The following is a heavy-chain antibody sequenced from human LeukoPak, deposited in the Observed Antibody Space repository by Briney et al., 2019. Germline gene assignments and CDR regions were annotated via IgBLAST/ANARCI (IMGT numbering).Heavy chain of an antibody. Sequence: GGSLRLSCAASGFTFSNYAMSWVRQAPGKGLEWVSIISGSGGSTYYADSVKGRFTISRDNSKNTLYLQMDSLRAEDTAVYYCATRGTYYYDNSGYWGFDYWGQGTLVTVSS. D-gene: IGHD3-22*01. V-gene: IGHV3-23*01. CDR2: ISGSGGST. CDR3: ATRGTYYYDNSGYWGFDY. J-gene: IGHJ4*02. CDR1: GFTFSNYA.